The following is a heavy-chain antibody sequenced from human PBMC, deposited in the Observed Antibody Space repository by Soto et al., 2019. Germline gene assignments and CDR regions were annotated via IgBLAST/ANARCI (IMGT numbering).Heavy chain of an antibody. CDR3: ARDLERTVTTSGAFDP. J-gene: IGHJ5*02. CDR1: GGSISSGGYY. Sequence: QVQLQESGPGLVKPSQTLSLTCTVSGGSISSGGYYWSWIRQHPGKGLEWIGYIYYSGSTYYNPSLKSRVTISVDTSKNQFSLKLSSVTAADTAVYYCARDLERTVTTSGAFDPWGQGTLVTVSS. CDR2: IYYSGST. D-gene: IGHD4-17*01. V-gene: IGHV4-31*03.